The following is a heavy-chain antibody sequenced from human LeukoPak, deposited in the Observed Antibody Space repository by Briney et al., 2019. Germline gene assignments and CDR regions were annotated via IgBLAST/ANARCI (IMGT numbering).Heavy chain of an antibody. CDR1: GGSFSGYY. Sequence: SETLSLTCAVYGGSFSGYYWSWIRQPPGKGLEWIGSIYYSGSTYYNPSLKSRVTISVDTSKNQFSLKLSSVTAADTAVYYCASRGATTDYYYDSSGYYYVPLDWFDPWGQGTLVTVSS. CDR3: ASRGATTDYYYDSSGYYYVPLDWFDP. V-gene: IGHV4-34*01. D-gene: IGHD3-22*01. J-gene: IGHJ5*02. CDR2: IYYSGST.